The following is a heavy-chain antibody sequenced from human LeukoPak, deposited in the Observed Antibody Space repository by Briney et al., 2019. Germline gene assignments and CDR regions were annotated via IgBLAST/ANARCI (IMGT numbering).Heavy chain of an antibody. J-gene: IGHJ5*02. V-gene: IGHV3-21*01. Sequence: GGSLRLSCAASGFTFSSYSMNWVRQAPGKGLEWVSSISSSSSYIYYADSVKGRFTISRDNAKNSLYLQMNSLRAEDTAVYYCARDIPTHCGGGSCHGTPWFDPWGQGTLVTVSS. CDR3: ARDIPTHCGGGSCHGTPWFDP. CDR1: GFTFSSYS. CDR2: ISSSSSYI. D-gene: IGHD2-15*01.